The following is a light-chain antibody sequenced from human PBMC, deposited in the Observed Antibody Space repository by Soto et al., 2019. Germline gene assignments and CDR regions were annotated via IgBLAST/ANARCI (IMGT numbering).Light chain of an antibody. Sequence: QSVLTQPASLSGSPGQSITISCTGTSSDVGGYNYVSWYQQHPGKAPKLMIYDVSNRPSGVSNRFSGSKSGSTASLTISGLQAEDEADYYCSSYTSSSLVVFGGGTKLTVL. J-gene: IGLJ2*01. CDR2: DVS. V-gene: IGLV2-14*03. CDR3: SSYTSSSLVV. CDR1: SSDVGGYNY.